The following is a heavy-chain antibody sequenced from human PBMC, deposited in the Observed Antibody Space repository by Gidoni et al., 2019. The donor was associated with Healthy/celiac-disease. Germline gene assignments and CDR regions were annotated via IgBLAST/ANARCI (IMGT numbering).Heavy chain of an antibody. J-gene: IGHJ3*02. Sequence: EVQLVESGGGLVQPGGSLRLSCAASGFTFSSDSMNWVRQAPGKGLGWVSYISSSSSTIYYADSVKGRFTISRDNAKNSLYLQMNSLRDEDTAVYYCARPIQDFWSGYYRVAFDIWGQGTMVTVSS. D-gene: IGHD3-3*01. CDR2: ISSSSSTI. V-gene: IGHV3-48*02. CDR1: GFTFSSDS. CDR3: ARPIQDFWSGYYRVAFDI.